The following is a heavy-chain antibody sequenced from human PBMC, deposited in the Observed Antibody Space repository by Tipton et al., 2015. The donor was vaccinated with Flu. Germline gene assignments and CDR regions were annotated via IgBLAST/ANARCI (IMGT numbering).Heavy chain of an antibody. Sequence: TLSLTCAVSDYYISSGYYWGWIRQPPGKGLEWIGSIYHSGSTYYNPSLKNRVTISVETSKNQSSLNLTSVTAADTAIYYCARQGQTPTYYFDSWGQGTLVTVSS. CDR3: ARQGQTPTYYFDS. V-gene: IGHV4-38-2*01. CDR2: IYHSGST. J-gene: IGHJ4*02. CDR1: DYYISSGYY.